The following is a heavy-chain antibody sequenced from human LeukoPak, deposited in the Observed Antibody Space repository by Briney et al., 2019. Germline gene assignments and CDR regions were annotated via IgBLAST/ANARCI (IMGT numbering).Heavy chain of an antibody. J-gene: IGHJ4*02. V-gene: IGHV4-59*01. D-gene: IGHD1-1*01. CDR3: ARVGDWNDLVY. Sequence: KPSETLSLTCTVSGGSISPYYWSWIRQTPGKGLEWIGYILYSGTTTNYNPSLKRRVTISVDTSKNQFSLKLSSVTAADTAVYYCARVGDWNDLVYWGQGTLVTVSS. CDR1: GGSISPYY. CDR2: ILYSGTTT.